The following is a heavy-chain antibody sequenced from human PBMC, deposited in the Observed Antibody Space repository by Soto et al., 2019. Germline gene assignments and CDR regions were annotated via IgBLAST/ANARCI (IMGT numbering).Heavy chain of an antibody. V-gene: IGHV5-10-1*01. J-gene: IGHJ3*02. Sequence: PVESLTISCKGSGYSFTSYWISWVRQMPGKGLEWMGRIDPSDSYTNYSPSFQGHVTISADKSISTAYLQWSSLKASDTAMYYCARGLRYFDWSYDAFDIWGQGTMVTVSS. CDR2: IDPSDSYT. CDR1: GYSFTSYW. CDR3: ARGLRYFDWSYDAFDI. D-gene: IGHD3-9*01.